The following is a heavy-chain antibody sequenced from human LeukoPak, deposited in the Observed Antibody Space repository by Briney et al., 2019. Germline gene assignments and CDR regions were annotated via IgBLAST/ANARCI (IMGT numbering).Heavy chain of an antibody. V-gene: IGHV3-30*02. CDR1: GFTFSSYG. D-gene: IGHD6-13*01. CDR2: IRYDGSKE. CDR3: AKGLWGSSWYVGDYFDY. Sequence: GGSLRLSCAASGFTFSSYGMHWVRQAPGKGLEWVAFIRYDGSKEYYADSVKGRFTISRDNSKNTLYLQMNSLRVEDTAVYYCAKGLWGSSWYVGDYFDYWGQGTLVTVSS. J-gene: IGHJ4*02.